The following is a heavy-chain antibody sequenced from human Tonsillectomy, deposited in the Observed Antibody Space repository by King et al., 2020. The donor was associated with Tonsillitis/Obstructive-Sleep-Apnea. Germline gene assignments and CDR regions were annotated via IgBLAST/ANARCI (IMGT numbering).Heavy chain of an antibody. V-gene: IGHV3-74*01. D-gene: IGHD2-2*01. J-gene: IGHJ6*03. Sequence: VQLVESGGGLVQPGGSLRLSCAASGFTFSSYWMHWVRQAPGKGLVWFSRINRDGSSTNYADSVKGRFTISRDNAKNTLYLQMNSLRAEDTAVYYCARAEYCSSTSCYESAMDVWGKGTTITVSS. CDR1: GFTFSSYW. CDR2: INRDGSST. CDR3: ARAEYCSSTSCYESAMDV.